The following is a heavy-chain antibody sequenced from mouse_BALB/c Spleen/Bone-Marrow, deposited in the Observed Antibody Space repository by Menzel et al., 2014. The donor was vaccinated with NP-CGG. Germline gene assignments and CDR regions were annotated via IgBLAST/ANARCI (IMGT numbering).Heavy chain of an antibody. D-gene: IGHD1-1*01. V-gene: IGHV14-3*02. J-gene: IGHJ3*01. Sequence: EVHLVESGAELVKPGASVKLSCTAFGFNIKDTYMHWVKQRPEQGLEWIGRIDAANGNTKYDPKFQGKATITADTSSNTAYLQLSSPSSEDNAVYNCASYYCGNSTLAYWGQGTLVTVS. CDR1: GFNIKDTY. CDR2: IDAANGNT. CDR3: ASYYCGNSTLAY.